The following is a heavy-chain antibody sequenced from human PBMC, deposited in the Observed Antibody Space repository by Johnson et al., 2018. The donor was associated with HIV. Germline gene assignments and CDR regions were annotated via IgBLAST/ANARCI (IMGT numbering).Heavy chain of an antibody. J-gene: IGHJ3*02. D-gene: IGHD5-18*01. CDR2: ISSSGSTI. V-gene: IGHV3-11*04. CDR3: AVGIQLWFASEGDAFDI. Sequence: QVQLVESGGGLVKPGGSLRLSCAASGFTFSDYYMSWIRQAPGKGLEWVSYISSSGSTIYYADSVKGRFAISRDNAKSTLYLLMNYLTPEDTAMYYCAVGIQLWFASEGDAFDIWGQGAMVSVSS. CDR1: GFTFSDYY.